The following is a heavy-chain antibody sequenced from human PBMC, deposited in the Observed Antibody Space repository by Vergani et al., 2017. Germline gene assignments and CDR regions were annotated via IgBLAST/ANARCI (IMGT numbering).Heavy chain of an antibody. D-gene: IGHD2-2*01. CDR2: FSGSGGST. CDR3: AKACSSTSCFDY. CDR1: GFTFSSYA. Sequence: EVQLLESGGGLVQPGGSLRLSCAASGFTFSSYAMSWVRQAPGKGLEWVSAFSGSGGSTYYADSVKGRFTISRDNSKNTLYLQMNSLRAEDTAVYYCAKACSSTSCFDYWGQGTLVTVSS. V-gene: IGHV3-23*01. J-gene: IGHJ4*02.